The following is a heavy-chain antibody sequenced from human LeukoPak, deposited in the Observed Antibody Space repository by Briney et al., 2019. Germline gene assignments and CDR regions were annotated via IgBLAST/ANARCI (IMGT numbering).Heavy chain of an antibody. Sequence: PGGSLRLSCAASGFTFSSYSMNWVRQAPGKGLEWVSPISSSSSYIYYADSVKGRFTISRDNAKNSPYLQMNSLRAEDTAVYYCARDGGEYQLLSPYFDYWGQGTLVTVSS. CDR2: ISSSSSYI. V-gene: IGHV3-21*01. CDR1: GFTFSSYS. CDR3: ARDGGEYQLLSPYFDY. D-gene: IGHD2-2*01. J-gene: IGHJ4*02.